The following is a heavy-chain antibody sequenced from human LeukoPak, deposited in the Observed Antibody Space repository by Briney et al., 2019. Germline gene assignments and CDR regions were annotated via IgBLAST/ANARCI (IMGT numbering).Heavy chain of an antibody. D-gene: IGHD6-19*01. V-gene: IGHV3-43*01. CDR2: ISWNGARI. J-gene: IGHJ4*02. Sequence: GGSLRLSCAASGFTFAEYTMHWVRQAPGKGLEWVSLISWNGARIHYGDSVKGRFTISRDSSKNSLYLQMNSLRAEDTAVYYCARAGGSGWPRSFDYWGQGTLVTVSS. CDR3: ARAGGSGWPRSFDY. CDR1: GFTFAEYT.